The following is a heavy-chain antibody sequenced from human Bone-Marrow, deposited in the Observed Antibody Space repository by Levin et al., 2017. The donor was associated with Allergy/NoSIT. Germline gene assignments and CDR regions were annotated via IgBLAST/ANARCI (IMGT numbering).Heavy chain of an antibody. CDR1: GGSFSGYY. CDR3: ATLYCSSTSCYGAFDI. CDR2: INHSGST. Sequence: SETLSLTCAVYGGSFSGYYWSWIRQPPGKGLEWIGEINHSGSTNYNPSLKSRVTISVDTSKNQFSLKLSSVTAADTAVYYCATLYCSSTSCYGAFDIWGQGTMVTVSS. J-gene: IGHJ3*02. V-gene: IGHV4-34*01. D-gene: IGHD2-2*01.